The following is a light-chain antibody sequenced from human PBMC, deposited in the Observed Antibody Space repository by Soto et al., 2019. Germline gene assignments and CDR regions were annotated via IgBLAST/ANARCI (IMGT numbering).Light chain of an antibody. CDR2: GAS. CDR1: QTINTY. CDR3: QQSYSCPLT. Sequence: IQMTQSPSSLSASVGDRVTITCGASQTINTYLNWYQQKPGRAPKLLIYGASCLQSGVPARFSGSGSGTYFTLTSTSLQPEDFAIYYCQQSYSCPLTFGGGAKLEVK. V-gene: IGKV1-39*01. J-gene: IGKJ4*01.